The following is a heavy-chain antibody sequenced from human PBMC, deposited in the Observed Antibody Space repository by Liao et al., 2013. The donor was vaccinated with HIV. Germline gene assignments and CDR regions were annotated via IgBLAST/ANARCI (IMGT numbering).Heavy chain of an antibody. Sequence: QVQLQQWGAGLLKPSETLSLTCAVYGGSFSRYYWSWMRQPPGKGLEWIGYIYHSGSTYYNPSLKSRVTISVDRSKNQFSLKLSSVTAADTAVYYCASYYYDSSGYLDYWGQGTLVTVSS. CDR1: GGSFSRYY. J-gene: IGHJ4*02. CDR3: ASYYYDSSGYLDY. V-gene: IGHV4-34*01. CDR2: IYHSGST. D-gene: IGHD3-22*01.